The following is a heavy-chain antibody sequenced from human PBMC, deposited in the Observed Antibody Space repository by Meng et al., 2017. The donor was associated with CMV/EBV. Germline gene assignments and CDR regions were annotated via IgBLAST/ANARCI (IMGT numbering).Heavy chain of an antibody. D-gene: IGHD2-2*01. Sequence: GESLKISCAASGFTFSSYAMSWVRQAPGKGLEWVSAISGSGGSTYYADSVKGRFTISRDNSKNTLYLQMNSLRAEDTAVYYCAKDFFGDIGVVPSTGGDFDIWGQGTMVTVSS. J-gene: IGHJ3*02. CDR2: ISGSGGST. CDR3: AKDFFGDIGVVPSTGGDFDI. CDR1: GFTFSSYA. V-gene: IGHV3-23*01.